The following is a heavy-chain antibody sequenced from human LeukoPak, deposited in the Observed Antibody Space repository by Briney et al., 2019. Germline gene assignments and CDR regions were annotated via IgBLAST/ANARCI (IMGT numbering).Heavy chain of an antibody. CDR1: GGFINSINYY. J-gene: IGHJ4*02. Sequence: SETLSLTCSVFGGFINSINYYWGWIRQPPGKGLEWIGSFYYSGNTYYNPSLNSRVTISADTSKRQLSLKLTSVSAADTAVYYCLRAPDYWGQGTLATVFS. CDR2: FYYSGNT. CDR3: LRAPDY. V-gene: IGHV4-39*07.